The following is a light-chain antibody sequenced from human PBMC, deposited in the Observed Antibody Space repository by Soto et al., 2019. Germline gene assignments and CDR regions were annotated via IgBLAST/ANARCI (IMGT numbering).Light chain of an antibody. CDR2: VAT. CDR1: QSVSGSY. V-gene: IGKV3-20*01. J-gene: IGKJ1*01. Sequence: EIVLTQSPGTLSLSPGDRATLSCRASQSVSGSYLAWYQQKPGQAPRLLIYVATSRATGIPDRFSGSGSGTDFTLTIIRLEPEDFAVYYCQQYGSSPRTFGQGTKVEIQ. CDR3: QQYGSSPRT.